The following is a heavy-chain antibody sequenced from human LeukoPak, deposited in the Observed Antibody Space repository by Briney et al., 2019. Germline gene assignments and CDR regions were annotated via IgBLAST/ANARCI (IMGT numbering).Heavy chain of an antibody. CDR3: ARDNYYGSGSYALGASYWFDP. D-gene: IGHD3-10*01. Sequence: SETPSLTCAVYGGSFSGYYWSWIRQPPGKGLEWIGEINHSGSTNYNPSLKSRVTISVDTSKNQFSLKLSSVTAADTAVYYCARDNYYGSGSYALGASYWFDPWGQGTLVTVSS. V-gene: IGHV4-34*01. J-gene: IGHJ5*02. CDR1: GGSFSGYY. CDR2: INHSGST.